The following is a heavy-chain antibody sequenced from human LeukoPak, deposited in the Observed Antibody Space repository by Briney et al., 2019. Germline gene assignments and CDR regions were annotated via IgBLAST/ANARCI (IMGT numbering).Heavy chain of an antibody. D-gene: IGHD5/OR15-5a*01. J-gene: IGHJ4*01. Sequence: GGSLRLSCTVSGFTLSTYSLNWVRRAPGKGLEWVSSINDVGSHIYYADSVRGRFTISRDNAKTSVYLQMNNLRPEDTAVYYCARDATYYLRYGYFDCWGHGTLVTVSS. CDR3: ARDATYYLRYGYFDC. CDR1: GFTLSTYS. CDR2: INDVGSHI. V-gene: IGHV3-21*01.